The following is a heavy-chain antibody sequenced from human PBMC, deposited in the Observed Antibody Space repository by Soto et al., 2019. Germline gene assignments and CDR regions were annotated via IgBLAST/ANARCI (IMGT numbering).Heavy chain of an antibody. J-gene: IGHJ4*02. CDR2: IYYSGST. V-gene: IGHV4-59*01. CDR3: ARGRELGWIDY. D-gene: IGHD1-7*01. CDR1: GGSISSYY. Sequence: QVQLQESGPGLVKPSETLSLTCTVSGGSISSYYWSWIRQPPGKGLEGIGYIYYSGSTNYNPSLKSRVSTSVETSKNPFSLKLSSVTAADTAVYYCARGRELGWIDYWGQGTLVTVSS.